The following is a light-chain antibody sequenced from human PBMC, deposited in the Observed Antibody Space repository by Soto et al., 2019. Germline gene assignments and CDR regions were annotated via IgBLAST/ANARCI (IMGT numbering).Light chain of an antibody. CDR3: QQRSNWPT. V-gene: IGKV3-11*01. CDR1: QNVNNF. Sequence: FVLTLTPATLSLSPGERATFSCRASQNVNNFLAWYQQKPGQAPRLLIYDASNRATGIPARFSGSASGTDFTLTISSLESEDFAIYYCQQRSNWPTFGQGTRLEIK. CDR2: DAS. J-gene: IGKJ5*01.